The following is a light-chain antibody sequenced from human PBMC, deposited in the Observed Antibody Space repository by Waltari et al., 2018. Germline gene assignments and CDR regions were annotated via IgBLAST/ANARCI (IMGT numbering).Light chain of an antibody. CDR3: QSFDNSLSGVV. J-gene: IGLJ2*01. V-gene: IGLV1-40*01. CDR2: DNR. Sequence: QSVLTQPPSVSGARGPRVTISCTRSSSTIGAGYDVHWYQQLPGTAPKLLIYDNRSRPSGVPDRFSGSKSGTSASLAITGLQAEDEAAYYCQSFDNSLSGVVFGGGTKLTVL. CDR1: SSTIGAGYD.